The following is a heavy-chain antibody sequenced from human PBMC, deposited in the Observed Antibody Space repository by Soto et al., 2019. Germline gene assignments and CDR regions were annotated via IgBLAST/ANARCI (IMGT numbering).Heavy chain of an antibody. D-gene: IGHD3-9*01. CDR2: IYYSGTT. J-gene: IGHJ5*02. CDR3: ASTRISVFSAWFDP. V-gene: IGHV4-39*02. Sequence: QLQLQESGPGLVKPSETLSLTCTVSGGSISSSSHYWGWIRQSPGRGLEWIGTIYYSGTTYYNSSLKSRVTISVDTSKNHFSLKLRSVTAADTAVYYCASTRISVFSAWFDPWGRGTLVTVFS. CDR1: GGSISSSSHY.